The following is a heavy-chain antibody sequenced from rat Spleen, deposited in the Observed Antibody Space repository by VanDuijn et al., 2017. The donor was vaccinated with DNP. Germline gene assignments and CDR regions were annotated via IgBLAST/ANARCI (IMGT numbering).Heavy chain of an antibody. CDR1: GFTFENHW. J-gene: IGHJ3*01. Sequence: EVQLVGSGGDLVQPGRSLKVSCVGSGFTFENHWMTWIRQVPGKGLEWVASLTSSADVTYYSASVKGRFTISRDNAKSTLYLQMDSLRSEDTATYYCATSTGPNWFAYWGQGTLVTVSS. D-gene: IGHD4-1*01. CDR3: ATSTGPNWFAY. CDR2: LTSSADVT. V-gene: IGHV5-31*01.